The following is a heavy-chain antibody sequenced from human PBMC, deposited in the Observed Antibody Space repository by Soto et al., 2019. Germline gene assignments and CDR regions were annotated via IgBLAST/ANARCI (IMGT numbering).Heavy chain of an antibody. Sequence: QLQLQESGPGLVKPSETLSLTCTVSGGSISSSSYYWAWIRQPPGKGLEWIGSIYYSGRTYYNPSLKSRATISVDTSKNQFSLKLSSVTAADTAVYYCARQTYSGEKPSGLDVWGQGTTVTVSS. J-gene: IGHJ6*02. V-gene: IGHV4-39*01. D-gene: IGHD2-21*01. CDR1: GGSISSSSYY. CDR3: ARQTYSGEKPSGLDV. CDR2: IYYSGRT.